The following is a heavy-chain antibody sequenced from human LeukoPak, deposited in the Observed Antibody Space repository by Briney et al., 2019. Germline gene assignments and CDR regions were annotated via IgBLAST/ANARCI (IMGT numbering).Heavy chain of an antibody. J-gene: IGHJ4*02. CDR2: MNPNSGNT. Sequence: ASVKVSCKASGYTFTSYDINWVRQATGQGLEWMGWMNPNSGNTGHAQKFQGRVTMTRNTSISTAYMELSSLRSEDTAVYYCARVTVSGFLYYFDYWGQGTLVTVSS. D-gene: IGHD3-10*01. V-gene: IGHV1-8*01. CDR1: GYTFTSYD. CDR3: ARVTVSGFLYYFDY.